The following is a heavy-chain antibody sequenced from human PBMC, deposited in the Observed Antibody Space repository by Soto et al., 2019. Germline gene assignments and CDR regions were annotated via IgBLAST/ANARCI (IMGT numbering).Heavy chain of an antibody. CDR1: GGSFSGYY. D-gene: IGHD3-10*01. CDR3: ARDPWRGSGSYGGYYYYYYGMDV. CDR2: INHSGST. V-gene: IGHV4-34*01. Sequence: PSETLSLTCAVYGGSFSGYYWSWIRQPPGKGLEWIGEINHSGSTNYNPSLKSRVTISVDTSKNQFSLKLSSVTAADTAVYYCARDPWRGSGSYGGYYYYYYGMDVWGQGTTVT. J-gene: IGHJ6*02.